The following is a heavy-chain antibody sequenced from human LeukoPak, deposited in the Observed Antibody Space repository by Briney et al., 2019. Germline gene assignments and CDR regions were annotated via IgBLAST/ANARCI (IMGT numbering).Heavy chain of an antibody. V-gene: IGHV4-34*01. Sequence: SETLSLTCAVYGGSFSGYYWSWIRQPPGKGLEWIGEINHSGSTNYNPSLKSRVTISVDTSKNQFSLKLSSVTAADTDVYYCARSSMVRAFDIWGQGTMVTVSS. CDR1: GGSFSGYY. CDR3: ARSSMVRAFDI. CDR2: INHSGST. D-gene: IGHD3-10*01. J-gene: IGHJ3*02.